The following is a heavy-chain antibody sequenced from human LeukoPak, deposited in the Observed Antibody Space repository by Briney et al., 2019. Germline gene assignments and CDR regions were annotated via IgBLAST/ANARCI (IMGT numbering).Heavy chain of an antibody. CDR3: ARGGRYNWNANPNWFDP. J-gene: IGHJ5*02. V-gene: IGHV1-2*04. CDR2: VNPNSGGT. D-gene: IGHD1-1*01. CDR1: GYTFTGYY. Sequence: GASVKVSCKASGYTFTGYYMLWVRQAPGQGLEWMGWVNPNSGGTNYAQKFQGWVTMTRDTSISTAYMELSRLRSDDTAVYYCARGGRYNWNANPNWFDPWGQGTLVTVSS.